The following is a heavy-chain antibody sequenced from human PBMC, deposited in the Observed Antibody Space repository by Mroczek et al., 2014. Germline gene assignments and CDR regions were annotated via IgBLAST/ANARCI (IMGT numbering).Heavy chain of an antibody. CDR2: IWYDGSNK. CDR3: ARDPVYDSSGYTYAFDI. Sequence: VQLVETGGGVVQPGRSLRLSCAASGFTFSSYGMHWVRQAPGKGLEWVAVIWYDGSNKYYADSVKGRFTISRDNSKNTLYLQMNSLRAEDTAVYYCARDPVYDSSGYTYAFDIWGQGTMVTVSS. CDR1: GFTFSSYG. D-gene: IGHD3-22*01. V-gene: IGHV3-33*01. J-gene: IGHJ3*02.